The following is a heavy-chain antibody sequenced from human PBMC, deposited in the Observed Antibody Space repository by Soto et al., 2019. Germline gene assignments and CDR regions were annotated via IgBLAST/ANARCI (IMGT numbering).Heavy chain of an antibody. D-gene: IGHD5-18*01. V-gene: IGHV3-48*02. CDR2: ISSSSTI. CDR3: ARDLWRHHQRGYSYGYLYYYYGMDV. J-gene: IGHJ6*02. CDR1: GFTFSSYS. Sequence: GGSLRLACAASGFTFSSYSMNWVRQAPGKGLEWVSYISSSSTIYYADSVKGRFTISRDNAKNSLYLQMNSLRDEDTAVYYCARDLWRHHQRGYSYGYLYYYYGMDVWGQGTTVTVSS.